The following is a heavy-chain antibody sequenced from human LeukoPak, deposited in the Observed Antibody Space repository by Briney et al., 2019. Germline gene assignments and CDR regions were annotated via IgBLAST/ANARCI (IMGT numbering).Heavy chain of an antibody. CDR1: GYTFTGDY. J-gene: IGHJ4*02. CDR3: VRDNGYFDY. V-gene: IGHV1-2*02. Sequence: ASVKVSCKASGYTFTGDYIYWVRQAPGQGLEWMGWINPNSGGTNYAQNFHGRVTMTRDTSITTVYMELSRLTSDDTAIYYCVRDNGYFDYWGQGTLVTVSS. CDR2: INPNSGGT.